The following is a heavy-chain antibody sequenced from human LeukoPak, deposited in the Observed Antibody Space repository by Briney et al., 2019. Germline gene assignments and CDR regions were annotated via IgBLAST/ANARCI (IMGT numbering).Heavy chain of an antibody. D-gene: IGHD6-19*01. CDR2: MNPNNGNT. CDR3: TRGGPVAGTHKYFQH. Sequence: ASVKVSCKASGYTFTSYDINWVRQATGQGLEWMGWMNPNNGNTDYAQKFQGRVTLTRNTSISTAYMELSSLRSEDTAMYYCTRGGPVAGTHKYFQHWGQGTQVTVSS. V-gene: IGHV1-8*01. CDR1: GYTFTSYD. J-gene: IGHJ1*01.